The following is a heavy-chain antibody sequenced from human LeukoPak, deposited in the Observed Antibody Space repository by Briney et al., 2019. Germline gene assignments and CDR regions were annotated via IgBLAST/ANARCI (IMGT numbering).Heavy chain of an antibody. V-gene: IGHV3-30*04. CDR1: GFTFSSYA. D-gene: IGHD4-23*01. Sequence: GGSLRLSCAASGFTFSSYAMHWVRQAPGKGLEWVAVISYDGSNKYYADSVKGRFTISRDNVKDSVSLQMNSLRVADSGMYYCAREEYGGNNFDYWGQGILVTVSS. CDR2: ISYDGSNK. CDR3: AREEYGGNNFDY. J-gene: IGHJ4*02.